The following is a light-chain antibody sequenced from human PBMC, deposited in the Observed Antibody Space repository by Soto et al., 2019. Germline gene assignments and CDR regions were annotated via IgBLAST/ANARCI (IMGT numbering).Light chain of an antibody. CDR2: GAS. CDR1: QSVSSN. Sequence: EIVMTQSPATLSVSPGERATLSCRASQSVSSNLAWYQQQPGQAPRLLIYGASTRATGIPARFSGSGSGTEFTLTIRRLQSEDFAVYYGQQYNNWWTFGQGTKVEIK. V-gene: IGKV3-15*01. CDR3: QQYNNWWT. J-gene: IGKJ1*01.